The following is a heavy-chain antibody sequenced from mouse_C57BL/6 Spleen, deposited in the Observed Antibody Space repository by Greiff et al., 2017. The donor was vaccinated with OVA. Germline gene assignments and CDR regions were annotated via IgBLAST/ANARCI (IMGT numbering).Heavy chain of an antibody. CDR3: ANILLRYPYYFDY. V-gene: IGHV1-59*01. CDR2: IDPSDSYT. J-gene: IGHJ2*01. CDR1: GYTFTSYW. D-gene: IGHD1-1*01. Sequence: QVQLQQPGAELVRPGTSVKLSCKASGYTFTSYWMHWVKQRPGQGLEWIGVIDPSDSYTNYNQKFKGKATLTVDTSSSTAYVQLSSLTSEDSAVYYCANILLRYPYYFDYWGQGTTLTVSS.